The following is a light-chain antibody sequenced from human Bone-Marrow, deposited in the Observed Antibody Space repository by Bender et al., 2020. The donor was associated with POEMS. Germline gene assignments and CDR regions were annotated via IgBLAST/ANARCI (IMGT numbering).Light chain of an antibody. CDR1: SSDVGRYNR. CDR2: DVR. Sequence: QSALTQPPSVSGSPGQSVTISRTGVSSDVGRYNRVSWYQQPPGTAPKLIIYDVRSRPSGVPDRFSGSKSANTASLTISGLQAEDAADYYCSSYTTSDTYYVFGTGTKVTVL. J-gene: IGLJ1*01. CDR3: SSYTTSDTYYV. V-gene: IGLV2-18*02.